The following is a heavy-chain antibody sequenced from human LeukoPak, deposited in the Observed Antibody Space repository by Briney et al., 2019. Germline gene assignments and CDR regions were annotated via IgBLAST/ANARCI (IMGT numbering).Heavy chain of an antibody. CDR2: ISDSGDNT. J-gene: IGHJ4*02. Sequence: GGSLRLFCAASGFTFNSYAMSWVRQAPGKGLEWVSAISDSGDNTYYADSVKGRFTIPRDNSKNTLYLQMNSLRAEDTAVYKCAKDGFRGDCNAGGCYPFDYWGQGTLVTVSS. V-gene: IGHV3-23*01. CDR3: AKDGFRGDCNAGGCYPFDY. D-gene: IGHD2-15*01. CDR1: GFTFNSYA.